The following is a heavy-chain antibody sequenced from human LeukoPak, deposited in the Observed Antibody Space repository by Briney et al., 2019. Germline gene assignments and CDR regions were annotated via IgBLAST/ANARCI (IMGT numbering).Heavy chain of an antibody. V-gene: IGHV3-21*01. CDR2: ISSSSSYI. Sequence: PGGSLRLSCAASGFTFSSYSMNWVRQAPGKGLEWVSSISSSSSYIYYADSVKGRFTISRDNAKNSLYLQMNSLRAEGTAVYYCASLYSSGWPFDYWGRGTLVTVSS. CDR1: GFTFSSYS. D-gene: IGHD6-19*01. J-gene: IGHJ4*02. CDR3: ASLYSSGWPFDY.